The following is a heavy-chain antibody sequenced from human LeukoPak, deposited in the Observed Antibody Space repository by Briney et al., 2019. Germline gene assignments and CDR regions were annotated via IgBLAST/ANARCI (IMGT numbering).Heavy chain of an antibody. D-gene: IGHD1-14*01. J-gene: IGHJ2*01. CDR1: GYTFTGYY. Sequence: ASVKVSCKASGYTFTGYYIHWVRQAPEQGLEWMGWINPNSGGTNYAQKFQDRVTMTRDTSISTAYMELSRLKSDDTAVYYCVRPLTTSGWYFDLWGRGTLVTVSS. CDR3: VRPLTTSGWYFDL. V-gene: IGHV1-2*02. CDR2: INPNSGGT.